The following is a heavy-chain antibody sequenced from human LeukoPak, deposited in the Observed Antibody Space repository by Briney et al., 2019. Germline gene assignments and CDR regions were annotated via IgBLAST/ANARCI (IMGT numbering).Heavy chain of an antibody. D-gene: IGHD5-18*01. V-gene: IGHV4-59*08. CDR2: IYYSGST. J-gene: IGHJ4*02. CDR3: PRQGRGYSYGTIDY. Sequence: SETLSLTCTVSGGSISSYYWSWIRQPPGKGLEWIGYIYYSGSTNYNPSLKSRVTISVDTSKNQFSLKLSSVTAADTAVYYCPRQGRGYSYGTIDYWGQGTLVTVSS. CDR1: GGSISSYY.